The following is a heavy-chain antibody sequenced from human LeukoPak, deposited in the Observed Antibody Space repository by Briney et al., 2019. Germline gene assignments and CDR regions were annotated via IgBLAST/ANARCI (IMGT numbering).Heavy chain of an antibody. Sequence: GGSLRLSCAASGFTFSSYAMSWVRQAPGKGLEWVSAISGSGGSTYYADSVKGRFTISRDNSKNTLYLQMNSLRAEDTAVYYCAKAPDLQLWPQGGYYFDYWGQGTLVTVSS. CDR2: ISGSGGST. CDR1: GFTFSSYA. V-gene: IGHV3-23*01. J-gene: IGHJ4*02. D-gene: IGHD5-18*01. CDR3: AKAPDLQLWPQGGYYFDY.